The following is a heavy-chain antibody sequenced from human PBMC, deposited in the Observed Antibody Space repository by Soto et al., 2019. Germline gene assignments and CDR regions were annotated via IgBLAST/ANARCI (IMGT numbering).Heavy chain of an antibody. CDR3: ARDSRMRVASFYYGMDV. Sequence: QVQLVQSGAEVKKPGSSVKVSCKASGGTFSSYAISWVRQAPGQGLEWMGGIIPIFGTANYAQKFKGRVTITADESTSTAYMELSSLRSEDTAVYYCARDSRMRVASFYYGMDVWGQGTTVTVSS. V-gene: IGHV1-69*12. CDR2: IIPIFGTA. CDR1: GGTFSSYA. J-gene: IGHJ6*02. D-gene: IGHD3-3*01.